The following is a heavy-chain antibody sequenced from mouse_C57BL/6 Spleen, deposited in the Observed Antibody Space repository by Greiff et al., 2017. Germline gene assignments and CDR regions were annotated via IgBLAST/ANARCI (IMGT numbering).Heavy chain of an antibody. Sequence: QVQLQQSGAELARPGASVKLSCKASVYTYTSYGISWVKQRTGQGLEWIGEIYPRSGNTYYNETFKGKATLTADKSSSTAYMELRSLTSEDSAVYFCSSYDYVGPFDYWGQGTTLTVSS. D-gene: IGHD2-4*01. J-gene: IGHJ2*01. V-gene: IGHV1-81*01. CDR2: IYPRSGNT. CDR3: SSYDYVGPFDY. CDR1: VYTYTSYG.